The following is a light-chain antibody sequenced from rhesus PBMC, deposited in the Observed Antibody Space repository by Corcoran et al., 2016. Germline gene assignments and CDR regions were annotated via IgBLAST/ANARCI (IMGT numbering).Light chain of an antibody. J-gene: IGLJ1*01. V-gene: IGLV2-13*03. CDR2: EVS. CDR3: SSYACSSTYI. CDR1: SSDIGAYTR. Sequence: QAAPTQSPSVSGSPGQSVTISCTGTSSDIGAYTRVSWYQQHPGQAPKLMIYEVSKRPSGVSDRFSGSTSGNTASLTISGFQAEDDADYYCSSYACSSTYIFGTGTRLTVL.